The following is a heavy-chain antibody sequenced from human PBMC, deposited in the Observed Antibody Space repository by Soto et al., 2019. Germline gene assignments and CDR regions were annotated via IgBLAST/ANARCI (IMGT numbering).Heavy chain of an antibody. V-gene: IGHV1-18*01. CDR3: SRFIMVGGWFDPNYYHGMDV. D-gene: IGHD6-19*01. CDR1: GYTFSNYG. J-gene: IGHJ6*02. Sequence: ASVKVSCKTSGYTFSNYGINWVRQAPGQGLEWMGWVSGYNGNTNYAQTVQGRVTMTTDTSTGTVYMELRSLKSDDTAIYYCSRFIMVGGWFDPNYYHGMDVWGQGTTVTVSS. CDR2: VSGYNGNT.